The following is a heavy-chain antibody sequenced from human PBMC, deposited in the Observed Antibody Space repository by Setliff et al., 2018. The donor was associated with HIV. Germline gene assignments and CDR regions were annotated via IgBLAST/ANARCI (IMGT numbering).Heavy chain of an antibody. J-gene: IGHJ6*03. CDR1: GGTFSSYA. CDR2: IIPIFGTA. V-gene: IGHV1-69*05. CDR3: ARLVYATSYYYYYMDV. D-gene: IGHD2-8*01. Sequence: SVKVSCKASGGTFSSYAISWVRQAPGQGLEWMGGIIPIFGTANYAQKFQGRVTITTDESTSTAYMELSSLRSEDTAVYYCARLVYATSYYYYYMDVWGKGTTVTVSS.